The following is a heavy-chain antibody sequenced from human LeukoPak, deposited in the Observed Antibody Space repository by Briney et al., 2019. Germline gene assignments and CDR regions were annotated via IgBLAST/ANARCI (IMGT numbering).Heavy chain of an antibody. Sequence: GASVKVSCKASGGTFSSYAISWVRQAPGQGLEWMGGIIPIFGTANYAQKFQGRVTITTDESTCTAYMELSSLRSEDTAVYYCARDRQKSGYDSSGYYYWGQGTLVTVSS. V-gene: IGHV1-69*05. CDR3: ARDRQKSGYDSSGYYY. J-gene: IGHJ4*02. CDR1: GGTFSSYA. CDR2: IIPIFGTA. D-gene: IGHD3-22*01.